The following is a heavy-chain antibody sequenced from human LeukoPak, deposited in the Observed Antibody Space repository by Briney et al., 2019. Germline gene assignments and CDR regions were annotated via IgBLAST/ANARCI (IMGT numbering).Heavy chain of an antibody. CDR3: ARDLSSGGD. J-gene: IGHJ4*02. CDR1: GFTFSSYS. Sequence: GGSLRLSCAAFGFTFSSYSMNWVRQAPGKGLEWVSYISSSSSTIYYADSVKGRFTISRDNAKNSLYLQMNSLRAEDTAVYYCARDLSSGGDWGQGTLVTVSS. CDR2: ISSSSSTI. V-gene: IGHV3-48*01. D-gene: IGHD6-19*01.